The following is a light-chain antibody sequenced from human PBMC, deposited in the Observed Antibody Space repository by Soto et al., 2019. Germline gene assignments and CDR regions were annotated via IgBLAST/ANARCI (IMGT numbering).Light chain of an antibody. V-gene: IGLV2-14*01. CDR2: DVS. CDR3: SSYRTSTLV. CDR1: SSDVGGYNY. J-gene: IGLJ2*01. Sequence: QSALTQPASVSGSPGQSITISCTGTSSDVGGYNYVSWYQQHPGKAPKLMIYDVSNRPSGVSNRFSGSKSDNTASLTISGLQAEDEADYYCSSYRTSTLVFGGGTKLTVL.